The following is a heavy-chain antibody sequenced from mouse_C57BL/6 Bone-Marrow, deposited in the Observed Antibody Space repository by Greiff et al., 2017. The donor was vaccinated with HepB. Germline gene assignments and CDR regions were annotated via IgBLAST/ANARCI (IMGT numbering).Heavy chain of an antibody. CDR2: ISNGGGST. J-gene: IGHJ3*01. CDR3: ARPSDGYYPAWFAY. Sequence: DVKLVESGGGLVQPGGSLKLSCAASGFTFSDYYMYWVRQTPEKRLEWVAYISNGGGSTYYPDTVKGRFTISRDNAKNTLYLQMSRLKSEDTAMYYCARPSDGYYPAWFAYWGQGTLVTVSA. D-gene: IGHD2-3*01. CDR1: GFTFSDYY. V-gene: IGHV5-12*01.